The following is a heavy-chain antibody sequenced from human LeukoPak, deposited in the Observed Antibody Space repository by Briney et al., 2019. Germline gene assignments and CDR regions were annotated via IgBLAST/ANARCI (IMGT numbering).Heavy chain of an antibody. V-gene: IGHV5-51*01. CDR1: GYSFTSYW. CDR2: IYPGDSDT. J-gene: IGHJ4*02. Sequence: KAGESLKISCKGSGYSFTSYWIGWVRQMPGKGLEWMGIIYPGDSDTRYSPSFQGQVTISADKSISTAYLQWSSLKASDTAMYYCARHYDILTGYPDTIDYWGQGTLVTVSS. D-gene: IGHD3-9*01. CDR3: ARHYDILTGYPDTIDY.